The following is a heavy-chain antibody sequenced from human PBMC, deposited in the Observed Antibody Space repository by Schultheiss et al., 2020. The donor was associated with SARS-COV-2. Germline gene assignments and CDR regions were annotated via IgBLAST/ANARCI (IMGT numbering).Heavy chain of an antibody. CDR1: GFTFSSYA. CDR3: ARDLGHDYSNYGWFDP. J-gene: IGHJ5*02. CDR2: ISGSGGST. D-gene: IGHD4-11*01. V-gene: IGHV3-23*01. Sequence: GGSLRLSCAASGFTFSSYAMSWVRQAPGKGLEWVSVISGSGGSTYYADSVKGRFTISRDNSKNTLYLQMNSLRAEDTAVYYCARDLGHDYSNYGWFDPWGQGSLVTVSS.